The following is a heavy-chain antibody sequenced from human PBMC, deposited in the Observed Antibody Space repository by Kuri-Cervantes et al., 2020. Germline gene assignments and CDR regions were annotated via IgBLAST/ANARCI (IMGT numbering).Heavy chain of an antibody. CDR2: FDPEDGET. D-gene: IGHD2-2*01. J-gene: IGHJ6*03. Sequence: ASVKVSCKVSGYTLTELSMHWVRQAPGKGLEWMGGFDPEDGETIYAQKFQGRVTMTEDTSTSTAYMELRSLRSDDTAVYYCARADCSSTSCYAFFGYYYYYMDVWGKGTTVTVSS. V-gene: IGHV1-24*01. CDR1: GYTLTELS. CDR3: ARADCSSTSCYAFFGYYYYYMDV.